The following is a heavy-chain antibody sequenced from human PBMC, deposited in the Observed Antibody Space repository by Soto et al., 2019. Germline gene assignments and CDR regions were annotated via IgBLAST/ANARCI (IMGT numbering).Heavy chain of an antibody. CDR3: ARIRAAGAAADPYYYYGMDV. CDR2: IIPIFGTA. V-gene: IGHV1-69*13. Sequence: SVKVSCKASGYTFTSYGISWVRQAPGQGLEWMGGIIPIFGTANYAQKFQGRVTITADESTSTAYMELSSLRSEDTAVYYCARIRAAGAAADPYYYYGMDVWGQGTTVTVSS. J-gene: IGHJ6*02. D-gene: IGHD6-13*01. CDR1: GYTFTSYG.